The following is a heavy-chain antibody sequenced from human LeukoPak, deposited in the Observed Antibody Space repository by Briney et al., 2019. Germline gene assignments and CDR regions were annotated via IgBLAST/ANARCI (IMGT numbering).Heavy chain of an antibody. J-gene: IGHJ4*02. CDR2: IYYSGSM. Sequence: PSETLSLTCTVSGGSISSSSYYWGWIRQPPGKGLEWSGSIYYSGSMYYNPSVGSRFTIPVDTSKNQFSLKLSSVTAADTAVYYCARPAEIGVGVDYWGQGTLVTVSS. V-gene: IGHV4-39*01. CDR1: GGSISSSSYY. CDR3: ARPAEIGVGVDY. D-gene: IGHD3-3*01.